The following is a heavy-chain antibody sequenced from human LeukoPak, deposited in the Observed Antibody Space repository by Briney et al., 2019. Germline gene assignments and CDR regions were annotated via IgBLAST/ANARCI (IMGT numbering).Heavy chain of an antibody. J-gene: IGHJ6*02. V-gene: IGHV1-18*01. Sequence: ASVKVSCKASGYTFTSYGISWVRQAPGQGLESMGWISAYNGNTNYAQKLQGRVTMTTDTSTSTAYMELRSLRSDDTAVYYCARARGEYSSSLDYYYYGMDVWGQGTTVTVSS. CDR2: ISAYNGNT. CDR1: GYTFTSYG. CDR3: ARARGEYSSSLDYYYYGMDV. D-gene: IGHD6-13*01.